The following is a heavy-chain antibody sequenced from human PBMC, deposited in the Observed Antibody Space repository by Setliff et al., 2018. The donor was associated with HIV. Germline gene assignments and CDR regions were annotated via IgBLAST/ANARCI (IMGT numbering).Heavy chain of an antibody. V-gene: IGHV4-59*08. D-gene: IGHD4-17*01. CDR2: INHSGST. J-gene: IGHJ4*02. Sequence: PSETLSLTCTVSGGSISSYYWSWIRQPPGKGLEWIGGINHSGSTNYNPSLKSRVTISVDTSKNQFSLKLTSVTASDTAVYYCARAAAGNTGPFDLWGQGTLVTVSS. CDR1: GGSISSYY. CDR3: ARAAAGNTGPFDL.